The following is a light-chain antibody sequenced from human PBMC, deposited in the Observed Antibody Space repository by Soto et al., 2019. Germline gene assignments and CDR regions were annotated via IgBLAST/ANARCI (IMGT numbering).Light chain of an antibody. CDR1: SSDVGSYNL. CDR2: EGS. V-gene: IGLV2-23*01. CDR3: CSYAGSSTYYV. Sequence: QSALTQPASVSGSPGQSITISCTGTSSDVGSYNLVSWYQQHPGKAPKLMIYEGSKRPSGVSNLFSGSKSGNTASLTISGLQAEDEADYYCCSYAGSSTYYVFGTG. J-gene: IGLJ1*01.